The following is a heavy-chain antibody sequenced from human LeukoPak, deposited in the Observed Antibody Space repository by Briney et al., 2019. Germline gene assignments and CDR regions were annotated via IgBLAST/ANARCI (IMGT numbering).Heavy chain of an antibody. CDR1: GGSISSSSYY. Sequence: SETLSLTCTVSGGSISSSSYYWGWIRQPPGKGLEWIGSIYYSGSTYYNPSLKSRVTISVDTSKNQFSLKLSSVTAVDTAVYYCARATALPDFSFDYWGQGTLVTVSS. D-gene: IGHD2-2*02. CDR3: ARATALPDFSFDY. J-gene: IGHJ4*02. V-gene: IGHV4-39*07. CDR2: IYYSGST.